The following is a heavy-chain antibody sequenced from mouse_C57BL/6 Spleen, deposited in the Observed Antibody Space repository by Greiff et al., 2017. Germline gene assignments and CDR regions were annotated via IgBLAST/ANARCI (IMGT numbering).Heavy chain of an antibody. J-gene: IGHJ1*03. CDR1: GNAFTNYL. CDR2: INPGSGGT. CDR3: ARQWDGGYFDV. Sequence: QVLLKESGAELVRPGTSVKVSCKASGNAFTNYLIEWVKQRPGQGLEWIGVINPGSGGTNYNEKFKGKATLTADKSSSTAYMQLSSLTSEDSAVYCCARQWDGGYFDVWGTGTTVTVSS. V-gene: IGHV1-54*01. D-gene: IGHD4-1*01.